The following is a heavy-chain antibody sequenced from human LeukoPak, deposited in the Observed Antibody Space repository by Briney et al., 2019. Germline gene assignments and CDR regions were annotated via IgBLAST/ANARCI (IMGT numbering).Heavy chain of an antibody. CDR1: RFTLSNYW. CDR2: IKQDGSET. Sequence: GGSLRLSCAAPRFTLSNYWMSWVRQAPGKGLEWVANIKQDGSETYYVDSVKGRFTISRDNAKNSLSLQMNGLRAEDTAVYYCARQRGSGCLDYWGQGTLVTVSS. V-gene: IGHV3-7*01. CDR3: ARQRGSGCLDY. J-gene: IGHJ4*02. D-gene: IGHD6-19*01.